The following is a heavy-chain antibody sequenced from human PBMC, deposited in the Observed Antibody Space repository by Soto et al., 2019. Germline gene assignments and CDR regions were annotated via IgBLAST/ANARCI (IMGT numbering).Heavy chain of an antibody. CDR1: GFTFSSYG. Sequence: QVQLVESGGGVVQPGRSLRLSCAASGFTFSSYGMHWVRQAPGKGLEWVAVISYDGRNKYYADSVKGRFTISRDNSKNTRYLQMHSLSAEDKAVYYCEEDRVGGYSGRYFDYWGQGTLVTVSS. CDR2: ISYDGRNK. D-gene: IGHD1-26*01. J-gene: IGHJ4*02. CDR3: EEDRVGGYSGRYFDY. V-gene: IGHV3-30*18.